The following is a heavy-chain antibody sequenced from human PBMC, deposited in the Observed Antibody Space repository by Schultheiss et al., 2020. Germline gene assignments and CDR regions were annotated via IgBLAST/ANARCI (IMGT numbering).Heavy chain of an antibody. V-gene: IGHV1-2*02. D-gene: IGHD2-21*01. CDR1: GGTFSSYA. J-gene: IGHJ4*02. CDR2: INPNSGGT. Sequence: ASVKVSCKASGGTFSSYAISWVRQAPGQGLEWMGWINPNSGGTNYAQKFQGRVTMTRDTSISTAYMELSRLRSDDTAVYYCARDSNDCHDYWGQGTLVTVSS. CDR3: ARDSNDCHDY.